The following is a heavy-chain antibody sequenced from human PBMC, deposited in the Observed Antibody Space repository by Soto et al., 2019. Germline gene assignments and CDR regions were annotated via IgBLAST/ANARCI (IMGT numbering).Heavy chain of an antibody. CDR3: ARSPYNGTYSGRFLDY. V-gene: IGHV3-53*01. Sequence: GGSLRLSCAASGFTVSSSYLTWVRQAPGKGLEWVAILYTGTDTVYADSVKGRFTISRDSSKNTLYLQMHSLRAEDTAMYFCARSPYNGTYSGRFLDYWGQGSLVTVSS. CDR2: LYTGTDT. J-gene: IGHJ4*02. D-gene: IGHD1-1*01. CDR1: GFTVSSSY.